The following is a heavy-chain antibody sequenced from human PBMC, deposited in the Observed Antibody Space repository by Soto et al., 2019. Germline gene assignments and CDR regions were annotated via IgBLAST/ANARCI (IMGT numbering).Heavy chain of an antibody. CDR3: AKSVGPTTRSGAGTH. Sequence: EVQLLESGGALVQPGGSLRLSCAASGFTFSNYAMTWVRQAPGKGLEWVSGIIGSGISTDYTDSLGGRFAISRDNSKNSPYLQMKSLRVGGTAVYDYAKSVGPTTRSGAGTHWGKGALFTVTS. V-gene: IGHV3-23*01. CDR2: IIGSGIST. J-gene: IGHJ4*02. D-gene: IGHD1-26*01. CDR1: GFTFSNYA.